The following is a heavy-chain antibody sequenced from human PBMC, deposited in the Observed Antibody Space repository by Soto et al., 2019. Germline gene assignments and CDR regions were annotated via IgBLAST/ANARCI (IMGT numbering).Heavy chain of an antibody. CDR3: ARPFHPWYYYGSGSYFGERYYYYGMDV. CDR1: GGTFSSYA. J-gene: IGHJ6*02. V-gene: IGHV1-69*13. D-gene: IGHD3-10*01. CDR2: IIPIFGTA. Sequence: AASVKVSCKASGGTFSSYAISWVRQAPGQGLEWMGGIIPIFGTANYAQKFQGRVTITADESTSTAYMELSSLRSEDTVVYYCARPFHPWYYYGSGSYFGERYYYYGMDVWGQGTTVTVSS.